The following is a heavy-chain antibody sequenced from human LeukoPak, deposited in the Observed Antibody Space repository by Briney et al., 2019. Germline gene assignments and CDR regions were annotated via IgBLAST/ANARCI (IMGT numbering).Heavy chain of an antibody. CDR1: GFPFSNAW. V-gene: IGHV3-15*01. Sequence: GGSLRLSCAASGFPFSNAWMIWVRQAPGKGLEWVGRIKSKTDGGTTDYAAPVKGRFTISRDDSKSIAYLQMNSLKTEDTAVYYCTRDSPTYYDFWSPVPPGLGVWGQGTMVTVSS. CDR2: IKSKTDGGTT. CDR3: TRDSPTYYDFWSPVPPGLGV. J-gene: IGHJ3*01. D-gene: IGHD3-3*01.